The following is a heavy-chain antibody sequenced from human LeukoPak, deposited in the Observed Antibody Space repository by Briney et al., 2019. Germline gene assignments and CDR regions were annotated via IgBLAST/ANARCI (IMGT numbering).Heavy chain of an antibody. V-gene: IGHV3-21*06. Sequence: GGSLRLSCAASGFTFSSYTMNWVRQAPGKGLEWVSSISSGSVYISYADSLKGRFTISRDNANNLLYLQMNSLRAEDTAVYYCTRDPWTKYYYDYWGQGTLVTVSS. D-gene: IGHD3/OR15-3a*01. CDR1: GFTFSSYT. J-gene: IGHJ4*02. CDR3: TRDPWTKYYYDY. CDR2: ISSGSVYI.